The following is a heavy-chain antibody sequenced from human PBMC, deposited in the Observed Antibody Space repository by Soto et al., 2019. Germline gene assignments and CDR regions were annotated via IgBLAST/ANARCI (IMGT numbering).Heavy chain of an antibody. V-gene: IGHV1-69*13. CDR3: ARAPRRTYYYDSSGYWVPGY. Sequence: ASVKVSCKASGGTFSSYAISWVRQAPGQGLEWMGGIIPIFGTANYAQKFQGRVTITADESTSTAYMELSSLRSEDTAVYYCARAPRRTYYYDSSGYWVPGYWGQGTLVTVSS. CDR1: GGTFSSYA. D-gene: IGHD3-22*01. CDR2: IIPIFGTA. J-gene: IGHJ4*02.